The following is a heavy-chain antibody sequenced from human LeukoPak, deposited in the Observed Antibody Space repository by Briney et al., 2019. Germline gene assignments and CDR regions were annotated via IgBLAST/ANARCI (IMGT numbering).Heavy chain of an antibody. D-gene: IGHD2-21*01. CDR1: GFTVSSNY. V-gene: IGHV3-53*01. J-gene: IGHJ4*02. CDR3: ARVGLWNDYGDY. Sequence: GGSLRLSCAASGFTVSSNYMSWVRQAPGKGLEWVSVIYSGGSTYYADSVKGRFTISRDNSKNTLYLQMNSLRAEDTAVYYCARVGLWNDYGDYWGQGTLVTVSS. CDR2: IYSGGST.